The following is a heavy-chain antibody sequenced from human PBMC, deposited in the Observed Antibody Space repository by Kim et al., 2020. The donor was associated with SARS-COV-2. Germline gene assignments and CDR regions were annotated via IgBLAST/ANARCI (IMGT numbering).Heavy chain of an antibody. J-gene: IGHJ4*02. D-gene: IGHD3-22*01. V-gene: IGHV3-7*01. CDR1: GFTFSSSW. CDR3: TSGYDY. CDR2: IKQDGSEK. Sequence: GGSLRLSCAASGFTFSSSWMSWVRQAPGKGLEWVGNIKQDGSEKYYVDSVKGRFAISRDNAKNSLYLQMNSLRAEDTAVYYCTSGYDYWGQGTLVTVSS.